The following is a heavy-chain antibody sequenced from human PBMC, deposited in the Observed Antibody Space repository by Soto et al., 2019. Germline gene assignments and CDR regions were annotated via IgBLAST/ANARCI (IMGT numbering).Heavy chain of an antibody. V-gene: IGHV1-2*02. CDR1: GYTFTGYY. D-gene: IGHD3-10*01. CDR2: INPNSGGT. J-gene: IGHJ4*02. CDR3: ARERGRISRELRSLPPEDYFDY. Sequence: GASVKVSCKASGYTFTGYYMHWVRQAPGQGLEWMGWINPNSGGTNYAQKFQGRVTMTRDTSISTAYMELSRLRSDDTAVYYCARERGRISRELRSLPPEDYFDYWGQGTLVTVSS.